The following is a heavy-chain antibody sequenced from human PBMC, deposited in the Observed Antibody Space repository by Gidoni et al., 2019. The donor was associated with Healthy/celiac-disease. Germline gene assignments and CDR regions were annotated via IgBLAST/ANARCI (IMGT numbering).Heavy chain of an antibody. CDR2: IHHSGST. J-gene: IGHJ4*02. D-gene: IGHD3-22*01. V-gene: IGHV4-34*01. CDR1: GGSFSGYY. CDR3: ASWGSDSSGYFFDY. Sequence: QVQLQQWGAGLLKPSETLSLTCAVYGGSFSGYYWSWIRQPPGKGLEWIGEIHHSGSTNYNPSLKSRVTISVDTSKNQFSLKLSSVTAADTAVYYCASWGSDSSGYFFDYWGQGTLVTVSS.